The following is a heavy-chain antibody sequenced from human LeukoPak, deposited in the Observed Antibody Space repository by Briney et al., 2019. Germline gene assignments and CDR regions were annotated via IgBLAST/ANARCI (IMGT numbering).Heavy chain of an antibody. Sequence: PGGSLRLSCAASGFTFSSYGMHWVRQAPGKGLEWVAVISYDGSNKYYADSVKGRFTISRDNSKNTLYLQMNSLRAEDTAVYYCARLDTVRGYYFDYWGQGTLVTVSS. CDR1: GFTFSSYG. CDR2: ISYDGSNK. J-gene: IGHJ4*02. D-gene: IGHD4-11*01. CDR3: ARLDTVRGYYFDY. V-gene: IGHV3-30*03.